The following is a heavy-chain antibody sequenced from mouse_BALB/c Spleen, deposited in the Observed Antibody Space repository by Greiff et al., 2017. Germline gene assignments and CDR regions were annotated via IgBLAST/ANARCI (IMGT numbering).Heavy chain of an antibody. V-gene: IGHV5-17*02. J-gene: IGHJ2*01. Sequence: EVQVVESGGGLVQPGGSRKLSCAASGFTFSSFGMHWVRQAPEKGLEWVAYISSGSSTIYYADTVKGRFTISRDNPKNTLFLQMTSLRSEDTAMYYCARGGTGSVHWGKGTTLTVSS. D-gene: IGHD4-1*01. CDR2: ISSGSSTI. CDR3: ARGGTGSVH. CDR1: GFTFSSFG.